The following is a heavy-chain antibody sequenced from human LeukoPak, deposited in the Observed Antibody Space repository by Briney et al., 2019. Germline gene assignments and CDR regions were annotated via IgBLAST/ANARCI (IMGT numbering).Heavy chain of an antibody. V-gene: IGHV3-11*01. D-gene: IGHD4-17*01. CDR3: AKTRWPYGDYSYPDY. J-gene: IGHJ4*02. Sequence: PGGSLRLSCAVSGFTFSDYYMSWIRQAPGKGLEWVSYISSGGSTISHADSVKGRFTISRDNAENSLYLQMNSLRAEDTAVYYCAKTRWPYGDYSYPDYWGQGTLVTVSS. CDR2: ISSGGSTI. CDR1: GFTFSDYY.